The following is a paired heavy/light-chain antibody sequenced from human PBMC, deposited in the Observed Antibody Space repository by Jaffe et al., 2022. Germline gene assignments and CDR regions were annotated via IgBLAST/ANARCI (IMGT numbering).Light chain of an antibody. Sequence: QSVLTQPPSASGTPGQRVTISCSGSRSNIGTNYLYWYQQLPGTAPKLLIYRNNQRPSGVPDRFSGSKSGTSASLAISGLRSEDEADYYCAAWDDSLSGPVFGGGTKLTVL. J-gene: IGLJ2*01. CDR1: RSNIGTNY. CDR2: RNN. V-gene: IGLV1-47*01. CDR3: AAWDDSLSGPV.
Heavy chain of an antibody. V-gene: IGHV3-48*03. CDR2: ISSSGTTI. CDR1: GFTFNNYE. Sequence: EVQLVESGGGLVQPGGSLRLSCAASGFTFNNYEINWVRQAPGKGLEWVSYISSSGTTIYYADSVKGRFTISRDHTKNSLYLQMNSLRAEDTAVYYCAREGNRYGDAFDIWGQGTMVTVSS. CDR3: AREGNRYGDAFDI. D-gene: IGHD5-18*01. J-gene: IGHJ3*02.